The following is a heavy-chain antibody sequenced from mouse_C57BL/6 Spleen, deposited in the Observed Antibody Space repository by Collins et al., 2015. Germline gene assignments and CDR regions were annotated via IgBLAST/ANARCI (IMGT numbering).Heavy chain of an antibody. CDR1: VYLHKLW. V-gene: IGHV9-1*02. D-gene: IGHD1-1*01. J-gene: IGHJ1*01. CDR2: INTYTGEP. Sequence: QIQLVQSGPELRSLRDSQDLLQGFWVYLHKLWNELGEAGSRKGLKWMGWINTYTGEPTYADDFKGRFAFSLETSASTAYLQINNLKNEDMATYFCARDYYGSSWYFDVWGAGTTVTVSS. CDR3: ARDYYGSSWYFDV.